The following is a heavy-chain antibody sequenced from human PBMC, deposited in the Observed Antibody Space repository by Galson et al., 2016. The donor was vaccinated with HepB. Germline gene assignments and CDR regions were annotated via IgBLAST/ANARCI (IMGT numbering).Heavy chain of an antibody. J-gene: IGHJ3*02. CDR2: IIPSSGPG. CDR1: GDTFRSHT. Sequence: SVKVSCKASGDTFRSHTIIWVRQAPGHGLEWMGDIIPSSGPGDYAHKFQDRVTITADEPTRTVYMELNSLRSEDTAVYYCARGRTGDLGPRKDAFDIWGQGTMVTVSS. CDR3: ARGRTGDLGPRKDAFDI. V-gene: IGHV1-69*13. D-gene: IGHD1-14*01.